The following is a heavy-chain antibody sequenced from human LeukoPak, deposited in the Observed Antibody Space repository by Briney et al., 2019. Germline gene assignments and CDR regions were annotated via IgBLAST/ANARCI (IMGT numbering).Heavy chain of an antibody. CDR1: GGSISSYY. CDR2: IYHSGST. V-gene: IGHV4-59*12. J-gene: IGHJ4*02. CDR3: ARGAYFDY. Sequence: KTSETLSLTCTVSGGSISSYYWSSIRQPPGKGLEWIGYIYHSGSTYYNPSLKSRVTISVDRSKNQFSLKLSSVTAADTAVYYCARGAYFDYWGQGTLVTVSS.